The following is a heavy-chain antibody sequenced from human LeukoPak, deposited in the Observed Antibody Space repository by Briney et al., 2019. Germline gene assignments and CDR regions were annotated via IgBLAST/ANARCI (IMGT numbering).Heavy chain of an antibody. CDR3: ARKDSGGANCFDP. CDR2: INSDGSST. V-gene: IGHV3-74*01. Sequence: GGSLRFSCAASGFTISSYWMHWVRQAPGKGLVWFSRINSDGSSTTYADSVKGRFTVSRDNAKNTLYLQMNSLRAEDTAVYYCARKDSGGANCFDPWGQGTLVTVSS. J-gene: IGHJ5*02. CDR1: GFTISSYW. D-gene: IGHD3-10*01.